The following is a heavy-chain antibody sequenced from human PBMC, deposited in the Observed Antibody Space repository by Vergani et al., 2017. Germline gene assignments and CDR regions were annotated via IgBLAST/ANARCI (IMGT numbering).Heavy chain of an antibody. V-gene: IGHV4-61*02. CDR2: IHTSGST. Sequence: QVQLQESGPGLLKPSPTLSLTCTVSGGPISSGSYYWSWIRQPAGKGLEWIGRIHTSGSTNYNPSINSRVTMSVDTSKNQFSLTMSSVTAADTAVYYCARKPKWYCSSTSCQIGVNSLDIWSQGTMVTVSS. CDR3: ARKPKWYCSSTSCQIGVNSLDI. CDR1: GGPISSGSYY. J-gene: IGHJ3*02. D-gene: IGHD2-2*01.